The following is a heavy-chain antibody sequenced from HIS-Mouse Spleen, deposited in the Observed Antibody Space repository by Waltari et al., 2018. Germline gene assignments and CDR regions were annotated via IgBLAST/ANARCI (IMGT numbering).Heavy chain of an antibody. Sequence: QLQLQESGPGLVKPSETLSLTCTVSGGSISSSSYYWGWIRQPPGKGLEWIGSIYYSGSNDYNPSLKSRVTISVDTAKNQFSLKLSSVTAADTAVYYCARGTVSSGYYYYYGMDVWGQGTTVTVS. V-gene: IGHV4-39*07. D-gene: IGHD6-6*01. CDR1: GGSISSSSYY. CDR3: ARGTVSSGYYYYYGMDV. J-gene: IGHJ6*02. CDR2: IYYSGSN.